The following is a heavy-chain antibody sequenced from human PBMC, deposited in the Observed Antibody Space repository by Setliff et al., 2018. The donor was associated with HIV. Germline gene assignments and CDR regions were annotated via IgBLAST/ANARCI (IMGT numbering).Heavy chain of an antibody. Sequence: KSSETLSLTCTVSGGSTDSGSYYWAWIRQPPGKGLEWIGSMYYTGSTYYNPSLKSRVTISIDTSKNQFSLKLNSVTAADTAMYYCARDGGSSGWYFVLGYSDYCGPGALVTVSS. CDR3: ARDGGSSGWYFVLGYSDY. J-gene: IGHJ4*02. CDR2: MYYTGST. D-gene: IGHD6-19*01. CDR1: GGSTDSGSYY. V-gene: IGHV4-39*02.